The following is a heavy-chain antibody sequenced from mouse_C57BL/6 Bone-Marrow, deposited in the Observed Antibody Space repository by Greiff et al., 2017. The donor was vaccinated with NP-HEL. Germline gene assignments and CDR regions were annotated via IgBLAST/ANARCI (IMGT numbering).Heavy chain of an antibody. CDR2: INPSSGYT. CDR1: GYTFTSYT. V-gene: IGHV1-4*01. CDR3: ARFDGYYYYAMDY. D-gene: IGHD2-3*01. Sequence: QVQLQQSGAELARPGASVKMSCKASGYTFTSYTMHWVKQRPGQGLEWIGYINPSSGYTQYNQKFKDKATLTADKSSSTAYMQLSSLTSEDSAVYYCARFDGYYYYAMDYWGQGTSVTVSS. J-gene: IGHJ4*01.